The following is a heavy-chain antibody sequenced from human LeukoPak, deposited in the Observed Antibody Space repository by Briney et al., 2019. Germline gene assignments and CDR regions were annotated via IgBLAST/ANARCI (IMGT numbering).Heavy chain of an antibody. D-gene: IGHD3-10*01. Sequence: SVKGRFTISRDNAWNSLYLQMNSLRADDTAVYYCARGSYYGPDYWGQGSLVTVSS. CDR3: ARGSYYGPDY. J-gene: IGHJ4*02. V-gene: IGHV3-48*01.